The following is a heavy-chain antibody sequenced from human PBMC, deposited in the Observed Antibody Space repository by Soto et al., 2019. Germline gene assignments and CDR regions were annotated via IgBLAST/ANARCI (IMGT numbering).Heavy chain of an antibody. Sequence: EVQLVESGGGLVKPGGSLRLSCAASGFTFSSYSMNWVRQAPGKGLEWVSSISSSGGSTYYADSVKGRFTISRDNSKNTLYLQMNSLRAEDTAVYYCAKGVKAVAGLSYYYYGMDVWGQGTTVTVSS. CDR3: AKGVKAVAGLSYYYYGMDV. CDR1: GFTFSSYS. D-gene: IGHD6-19*01. CDR2: ISSSGGST. J-gene: IGHJ6*02. V-gene: IGHV3-23*04.